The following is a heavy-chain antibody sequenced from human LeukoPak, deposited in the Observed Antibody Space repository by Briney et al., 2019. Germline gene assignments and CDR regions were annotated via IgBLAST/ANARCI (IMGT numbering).Heavy chain of an antibody. CDR2: ISYDGSNK. Sequence: GGSLRLSCAASGFTFSSYGMHWVRQAPGKGLEWVAVISYDGSNKYYADSVKGRFTISRDNSKNTLYLQMNSLRAEDTAVYYCAKEGYYYDSSGYNYYYGMDVWGQGATVTVSS. J-gene: IGHJ6*02. CDR1: GFTFSSYG. D-gene: IGHD3-22*01. V-gene: IGHV3-30*18. CDR3: AKEGYYYDSSGYNYYYGMDV.